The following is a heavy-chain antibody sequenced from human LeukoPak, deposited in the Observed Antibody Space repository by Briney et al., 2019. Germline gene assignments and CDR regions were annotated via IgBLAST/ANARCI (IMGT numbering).Heavy chain of an antibody. Sequence: PSETLSLTCAVYGGSFSGYYWSWTRQPPGKGLEWIGEINHSASTNYNPSLKSRVTISGDTSKNQFSLKLSSVTAADTAVYFCARVGYSYVINDWSRTGLGAYPTKYYYHMDVWGKGTTVTVSS. D-gene: IGHD5-18*01. V-gene: IGHV4-34*01. CDR1: GGSFSGYY. CDR2: INHSAST. CDR3: ARVGYSYVINDWSRTGLGAYPTKYYYHMDV. J-gene: IGHJ6*03.